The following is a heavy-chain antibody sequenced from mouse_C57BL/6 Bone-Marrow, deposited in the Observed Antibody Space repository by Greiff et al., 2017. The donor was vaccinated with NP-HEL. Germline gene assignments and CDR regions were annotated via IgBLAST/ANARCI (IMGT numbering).Heavy chain of an antibody. V-gene: IGHV1-55*01. D-gene: IGHD1-1*01. J-gene: IGHJ2*01. CDR3: AREGGSITTVVSFDY. CDR1: GYTFTSYW. Sequence: VQLQQPGAGLVKPGASVKMSCKASGYTFTSYWITWVKQRPGQGLEWIGDIYPGSGSTNYNEKFKSKATLTVDTSSSTAYMQLSSLTSEDSAVYYCAREGGSITTVVSFDYWGQGTTLTVSS. CDR2: IYPGSGST.